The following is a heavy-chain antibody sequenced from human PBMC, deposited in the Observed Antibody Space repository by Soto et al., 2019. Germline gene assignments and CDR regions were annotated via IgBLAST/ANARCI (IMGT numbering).Heavy chain of an antibody. CDR2: INAGNGNT. J-gene: IGHJ5*02. V-gene: IGHV1-3*01. D-gene: IGHD3-22*01. CDR1: VYTFTSYG. CDR3: ARDTPLYDSSGYYFGWFAP. Sequence: QVQLVQSGAEVKKPGASVKVSCKASVYTFTSYGMHWVRQAPGQRLEWMGWINAGNGNTKYSQKFQGRVTITRDTSASTAYMELSRLRSEDTAVYYCARDTPLYDSSGYYFGWFAPWGQGTLVTVSS.